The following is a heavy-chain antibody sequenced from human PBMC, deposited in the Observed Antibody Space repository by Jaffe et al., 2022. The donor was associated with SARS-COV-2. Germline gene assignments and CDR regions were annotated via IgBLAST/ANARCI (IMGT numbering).Heavy chain of an antibody. D-gene: IGHD3-22*01. V-gene: IGHV1-8*01. CDR3: ARGGPGPLYYLDNRSPEDP. CDR1: GYTFTNFD. Sequence: QVQLVQSGAEVREPGASVKVSCKASGYTFTNFDINWVRQAVGQGLEWMGWVNPNNGNTGYAQKFRGRVTMTRDTSISTAYMELSSLRSEDTAIYYCARGGPGPLYYLDNRSPEDPWGQGTLVTVSP. CDR2: VNPNNGNT. J-gene: IGHJ5*02.